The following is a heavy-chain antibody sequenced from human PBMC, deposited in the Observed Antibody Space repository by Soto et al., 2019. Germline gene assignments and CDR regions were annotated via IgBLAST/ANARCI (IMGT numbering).Heavy chain of an antibody. V-gene: IGHV4-34*01. J-gene: IGHJ5*02. CDR1: GGSFSGYY. Sequence: QVQLQQWGAGLLMPSETLSLTCAVYGGSFSGYYWSWIRQPPGKGLEWIGEINHSGSTNYNPSLKSRVTISVDTSKNQFSLKLSSVTAADTAVYYCARGLTIFGVDPWGQGTLVTVSS. CDR3: ARGLTIFGVDP. CDR2: INHSGST. D-gene: IGHD3-3*01.